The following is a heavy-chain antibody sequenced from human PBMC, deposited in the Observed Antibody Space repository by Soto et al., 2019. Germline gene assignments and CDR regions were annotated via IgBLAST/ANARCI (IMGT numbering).Heavy chain of an antibody. CDR1: GFSFSISP. J-gene: IGHJ4*02. CDR2: ISYDGTNK. CDR3: ARDPKTSGAQHWAFNYFDS. V-gene: IGHV3-30-3*01. D-gene: IGHD7-27*01. Sequence: QVQLVESGGGVVQPGRSLRLSCAASGFSFSISPMHWVRQAPGKGPEWVALISYDGTNKFYSDSVKGRFTISRDNSKSMLYLQVDSLRPEDAAVYYCARDPKTSGAQHWAFNYFDSWGQGTLVTVSS.